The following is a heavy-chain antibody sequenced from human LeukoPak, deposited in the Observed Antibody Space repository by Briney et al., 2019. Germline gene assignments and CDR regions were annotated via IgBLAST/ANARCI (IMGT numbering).Heavy chain of an antibody. Sequence: PGGSLRLSCAASGFTFSSYSRNWVRQAPGKGLKWVSYISSSSTIYYADSVKGRFTISRDNAKNSLYLQMNSLRAEDTAVYYCARDPRRFLEWLSANWFDPWGQGTLVTVSS. J-gene: IGHJ5*02. D-gene: IGHD3-3*01. V-gene: IGHV3-48*01. CDR1: GFTFSSYS. CDR2: ISSSSTI. CDR3: ARDPRRFLEWLSANWFDP.